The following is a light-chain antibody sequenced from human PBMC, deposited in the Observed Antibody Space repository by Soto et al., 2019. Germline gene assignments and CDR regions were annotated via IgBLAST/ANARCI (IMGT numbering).Light chain of an antibody. V-gene: IGLV2-14*01. CDR1: SSDGGGYNY. Sequence: QSVLTQPASVSGSPGQSITISCTGTSSDGGGYNYVSWYQQHPGKAPKLMIYDVSNRPSGVSNRFSGSKSGNTASLTISGLQAEDEADYSCSSYTSSSSPYVVFGGVTKLTVL. J-gene: IGLJ2*01. CDR3: SSYTSSSSPYVV. CDR2: DVS.